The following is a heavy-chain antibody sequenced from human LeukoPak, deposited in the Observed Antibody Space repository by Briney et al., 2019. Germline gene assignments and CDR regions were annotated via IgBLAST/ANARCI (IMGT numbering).Heavy chain of an antibody. V-gene: IGHV4-30-2*01. CDR2: ISHSGTT. D-gene: IGHD5/OR15-5a*01. J-gene: IGHJ4*02. Sequence: SETLSHTCAVSGGSISSGGHSWSWIRQPPGKGLEWPGYISHSGTTYYNLSLKSRATISVDRSKNQFSLQLNSVTAADSAVYYCARVYDASVLYFDYWGRGTLVTVSS. CDR3: ARVYDASVLYFDY. CDR1: GGSISSGGHS.